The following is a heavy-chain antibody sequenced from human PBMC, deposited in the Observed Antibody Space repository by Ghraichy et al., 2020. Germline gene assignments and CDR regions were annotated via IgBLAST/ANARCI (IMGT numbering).Heavy chain of an antibody. Sequence: SETLSLICAVSGGSITSSDWWSWVRQPPGKGLEWIGEIYHGGNTNYNPSLKSRVTISVDKSKNQFSLRLRSVTAADTAVYYCVRVTRNWFDPWGQGTLVTVSS. J-gene: IGHJ5*02. CDR2: IYHGGNT. CDR3: VRVTRNWFDP. V-gene: IGHV4-4*02. CDR1: GGSITSSDW.